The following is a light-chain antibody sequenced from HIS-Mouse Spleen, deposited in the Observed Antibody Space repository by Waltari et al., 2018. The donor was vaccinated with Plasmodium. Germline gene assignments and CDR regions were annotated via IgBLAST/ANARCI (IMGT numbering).Light chain of an antibody. CDR3: QQYYSYPYT. J-gene: IGKJ2*01. CDR1: QCISSY. CDR2: AAS. V-gene: IGKV1-8*01. Sequence: AIRMTQSPSSFSASTGDRVTLTCRASQCISSYLAWYQQKPGKAPKLLIYAASTLQSGVPSRFSGSGSGTDFTLTISCLQSEDFATYYCQQYYSYPYTFGQGTKLEIK.